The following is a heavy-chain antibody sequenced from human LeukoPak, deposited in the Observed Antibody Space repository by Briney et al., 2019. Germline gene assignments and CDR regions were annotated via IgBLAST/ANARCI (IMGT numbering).Heavy chain of an antibody. D-gene: IGHD2-15*01. Sequence: GGSLRLSCAASGFTFSTYSLTWDRQAPGKGLEWVSYISFSGSSIDYADSLKGRFTISRDNAKNSLYLQMNSLRAEDTAVYYCARLGCSGGSCYFRYYFDYWGQGTLVTVSS. CDR2: ISFSGSSI. J-gene: IGHJ4*02. CDR3: ARLGCSGGSCYFRYYFDY. CDR1: GFTFSTYS. V-gene: IGHV3-21*01.